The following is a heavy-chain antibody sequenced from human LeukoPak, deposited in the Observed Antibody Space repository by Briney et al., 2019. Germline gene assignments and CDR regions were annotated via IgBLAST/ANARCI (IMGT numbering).Heavy chain of an antibody. V-gene: IGHV3-15*01. CDR2: IKSKTDGGTT. CDR1: GFTFSNAW. D-gene: IGHD6-13*01. J-gene: IGHJ4*02. Sequence: PGGSLRLSCAASGFTFSNAWMSWVRQAPGKGLEWVGRIKSKTDGGTTDYAAPVKGRFSISRDDSINTVNLQMNSLKNEVTAVYYCTTDLASSSWYRPGYWGQGTLVTVSS. CDR3: TTDLASSSWYRPGY.